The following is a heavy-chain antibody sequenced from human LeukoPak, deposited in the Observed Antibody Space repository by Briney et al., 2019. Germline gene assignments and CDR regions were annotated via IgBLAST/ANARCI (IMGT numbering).Heavy chain of an antibody. D-gene: IGHD6-19*01. CDR1: GYTFTGYY. J-gene: IGHJ6*03. V-gene: IGHV1-2*02. CDR2: INPNSGGT. Sequence: ASVKVSCKASGYTFTGYYIHWVRQAPGQGLEWMGWINPNSGGTNYAQKFQGRATMTRDASISTAYMELSRLRSDDTAVYYCARADLNSSGWWEVYYMDVWGKGTTVTVSS. CDR3: ARADLNSSGWWEVYYMDV.